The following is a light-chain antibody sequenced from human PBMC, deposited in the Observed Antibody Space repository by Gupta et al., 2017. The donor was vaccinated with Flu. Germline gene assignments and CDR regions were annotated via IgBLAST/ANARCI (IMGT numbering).Light chain of an antibody. CDR3: SAWDDSMKGFV. CDR2: RNN. CDR1: HSSIGSNT. Sequence: QAVLTQPLPASGTPGQRATISCSGSHSSIGSNTVNWYQQLPGRAPKLLIYRNNQRPSGVPERVSGSQSGTSATLTTSGLQSGDEAEYYCSAWDDSMKGFVFGTGTKVIVL. J-gene: IGLJ1*01. V-gene: IGLV1-44*01.